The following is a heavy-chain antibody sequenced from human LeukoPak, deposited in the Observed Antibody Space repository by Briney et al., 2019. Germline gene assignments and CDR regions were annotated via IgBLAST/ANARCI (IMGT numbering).Heavy chain of an antibody. CDR2: INPNSGGT. D-gene: IGHD4-17*01. CDR1: GYTFTGYY. V-gene: IGHV1-2*02. Sequence: ASVKVSCKASGYTFTGYYMHWVRQAPGQGLEWMGWINPNSGGTNYAQKFQCRVTMTRDTSISTAYMELSRLRSDDTAVYYCARRGASDYGDYDWYFDLWGRGTLVTVSS. J-gene: IGHJ2*01. CDR3: ARRGASDYGDYDWYFDL.